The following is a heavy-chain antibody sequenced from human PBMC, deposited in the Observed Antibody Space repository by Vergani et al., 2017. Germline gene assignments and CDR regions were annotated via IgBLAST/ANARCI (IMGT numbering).Heavy chain of an antibody. CDR3: ARXSRDAPIDEQGSLSYFDY. Sequence: QVQLVESGGGVVQPGRSLRLSCAASGFTFSSYAMHWVRQAPGKGLEWVAVISYDGSNKYYADSVKGRFTISRDNSKNTLYLQMNSLRAEDTAVYYCARXSRDAPIDEQGSLSYFDYWGQGTLVTVSS. CDR1: GFTFSSYA. V-gene: IGHV3-30*01. CDR2: ISYDGSNK. D-gene: IGHD5-24*01. J-gene: IGHJ4*02.